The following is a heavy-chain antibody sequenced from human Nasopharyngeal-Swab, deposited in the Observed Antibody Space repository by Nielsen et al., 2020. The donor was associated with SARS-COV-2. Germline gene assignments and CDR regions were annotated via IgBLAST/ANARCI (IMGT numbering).Heavy chain of an antibody. D-gene: IGHD6-13*01. J-gene: IGHJ2*01. CDR3: ARGQESCSSSWLNWYFDL. Sequence: GESLKISCAASGFTFSSYGMHWVRQAPGKGLEWVAVIWYDGSNKYYADSVKGRFTISRDNSKNTLYLQMNSLRAEDTAVYYCARGQESCSSSWLNWYFDLWGRGTLVTVSS. V-gene: IGHV3-33*01. CDR1: GFTFSSYG. CDR2: IWYDGSNK.